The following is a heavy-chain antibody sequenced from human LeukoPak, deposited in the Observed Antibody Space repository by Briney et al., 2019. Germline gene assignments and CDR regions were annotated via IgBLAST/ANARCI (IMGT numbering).Heavy chain of an antibody. CDR3: ARRGITISGVLVYHYSGLDV. J-gene: IGHJ6*02. CDR2: IKDDGSEK. CDR1: GFTFSSHW. D-gene: IGHD3-3*01. V-gene: IGHV3-7*02. Sequence: QAGGSLRLSCAGSGFTFSSHWMNWVRQAPGKGLEWVASIKDDGSEKHFLDSVNGRFAISRDNAENSLYLQMSSLRAEDTAVYYCARRGITISGVLVYHYSGLDVWGQGTTVTVSS.